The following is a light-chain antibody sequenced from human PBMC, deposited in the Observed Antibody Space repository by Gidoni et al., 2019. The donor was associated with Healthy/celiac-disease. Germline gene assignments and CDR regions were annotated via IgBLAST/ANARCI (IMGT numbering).Light chain of an antibody. V-gene: IGLV2-8*01. CDR3: SSYAGSNNVV. CDR1: SSDVGGYNS. CDR2: EVS. J-gene: IGLJ2*01. Sequence: QSALTQPPSASGSPGQSVTISCTGTSSDVGGYNSVSWYQQHPGKAPKLMIYEVSKRPSGVPDRVSGSKSGNTASLTVSGLQAEDEADYYCSSYAGSNNVVFGGGTKLTVL.